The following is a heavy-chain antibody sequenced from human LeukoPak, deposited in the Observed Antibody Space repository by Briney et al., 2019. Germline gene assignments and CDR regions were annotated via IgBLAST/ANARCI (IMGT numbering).Heavy chain of an antibody. CDR1: GASISISGYY. Sequence: PSETLSLTCTVSGASISISGYYWGWIRQPPGKGLEWIGSIYYSGSTYYNPSLKSRVTISVDTSKNQFSLKLSSVTAADTALYYCARGKWELLFNAFDLWGQGTMVTVSS. J-gene: IGHJ3*01. CDR3: ARGKWELLFNAFDL. D-gene: IGHD1-26*01. CDR2: IYYSGST. V-gene: IGHV4-39*07.